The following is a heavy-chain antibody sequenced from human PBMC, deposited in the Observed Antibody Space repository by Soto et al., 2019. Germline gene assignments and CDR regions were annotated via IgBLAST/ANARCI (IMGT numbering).Heavy chain of an antibody. V-gene: IGHV1-18*04. CDR3: ARQPPGSRLRWYFFDY. D-gene: IGHD4-17*01. Sequence: ASVKVSCKASGYTFTSYGISWVRQAPGQGLEWMGWISAYNGNTNYAQKLQGRVTMTTDTSTSTAYLQWSSLKASDTAMYYCARQPPGSRLRWYFFDYWGQGTLVTVSS. J-gene: IGHJ4*02. CDR2: ISAYNGNT. CDR1: GYTFTSYG.